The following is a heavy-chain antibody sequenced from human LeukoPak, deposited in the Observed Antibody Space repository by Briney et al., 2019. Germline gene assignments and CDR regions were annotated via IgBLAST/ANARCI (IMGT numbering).Heavy chain of an antibody. CDR3: AELGITMIGGV. CDR2: ITRSNYI. J-gene: IGHJ6*04. CDR1: GFTFSSYS. V-gene: IGHV3-21*06. D-gene: IGHD3-10*02. Sequence: GGSLRLSCAASGFTFSSYSMNWVRRAPGKGLEWVSSITRSNYIYYADSVKGRFTISRDNAKNSLYLQMNSLRAEDTAVYYCAELGITMIGGVWGKGTTVTISS.